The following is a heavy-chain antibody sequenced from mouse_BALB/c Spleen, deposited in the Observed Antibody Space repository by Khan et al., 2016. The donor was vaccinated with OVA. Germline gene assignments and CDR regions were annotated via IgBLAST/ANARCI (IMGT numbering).Heavy chain of an antibody. V-gene: IGHV1-9*01. D-gene: IGHD3-3*01. J-gene: IGHJ4*01. Sequence: QVQLQQSGAALMQPGASVKLSCKATGFTFSSYWIEWVKQRPGHGLEWIGEILPGRGYIIYNENLKCKATFTADTSSYIVYMQLNSLKSDDSAVYCVARGAGKTYGMDYWGQGTTVTVSS. CDR3: ARGAGKTYGMDY. CDR2: ILPGRGYI. CDR1: GFTFSSYW.